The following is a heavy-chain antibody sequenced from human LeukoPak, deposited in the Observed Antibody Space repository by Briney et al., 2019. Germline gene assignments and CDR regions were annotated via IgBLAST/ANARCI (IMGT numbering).Heavy chain of an antibody. CDR3: ARRVEAAGGRQFDY. Sequence: GGSLRLCCAASGGTFSSYSMTWVRQAPGKGLEWVSHISISSSTIYYADSVKGRFTISRDNAKNSLYLEMNSLRAEDTAVYYCARRVEAAGGRQFDYWGQGTLVTVSS. V-gene: IGHV3-48*01. CDR2: ISISSSTI. D-gene: IGHD6-13*01. J-gene: IGHJ4*02. CDR1: GGTFSSYS.